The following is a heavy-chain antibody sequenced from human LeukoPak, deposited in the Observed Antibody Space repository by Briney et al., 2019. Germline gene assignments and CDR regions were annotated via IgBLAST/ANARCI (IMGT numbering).Heavy chain of an antibody. CDR1: GFTLSSYA. J-gene: IGHJ5*02. CDR3: AKDQYCTNGVCYTFAWFDP. V-gene: IGHV3-23*01. CDR2: ISGSGGST. D-gene: IGHD2-8*01. Sequence: GGSLRLSCAASGFTLSSYAMSWVRQAPGKGLEWVSAISGSGGSTYYADSVKGRFTISRDNSKNMLYLQMNSLRAEDTAVYYCAKDQYCTNGVCYTFAWFDPWGQGTLVTVSS.